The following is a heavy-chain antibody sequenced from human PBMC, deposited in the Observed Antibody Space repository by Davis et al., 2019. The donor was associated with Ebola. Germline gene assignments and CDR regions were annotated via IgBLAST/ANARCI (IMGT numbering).Heavy chain of an antibody. J-gene: IGHJ4*02. CDR2: IDWDDDK. CDR1: GFSLSTSGMP. D-gene: IGHD1-26*01. V-gene: IGHV2-70*01. CDR3: ARIVGGTTGYFDY. Sequence: SGPTLVKPTQTLTLTCTFSGFSLSTSGMPVSWIRQPPGKALDWLAVIDWDDDKYYSTSLKTRLTISRDSSKNQVLLTMTNMDPVDTGTYYCARIVGGTTGYFDYWGQGTLVTVSS.